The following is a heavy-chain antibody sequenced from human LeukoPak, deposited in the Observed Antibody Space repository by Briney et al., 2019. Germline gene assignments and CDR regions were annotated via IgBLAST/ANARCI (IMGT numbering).Heavy chain of an antibody. Sequence: KTSGTLSLTCAVYGGSFSGYYWSWIRQPPGKGLEWIGEINHSGSTNYNPSLKSRVTISVDTSKNQFSLKLSSVTAADTAVYYCASGLGSIAAAGPPTFDAFDIWGQGTMVTVSS. V-gene: IGHV4-34*01. CDR2: INHSGST. CDR3: ASGLGSIAAAGPPTFDAFDI. CDR1: GGSFSGYY. J-gene: IGHJ3*02. D-gene: IGHD6-13*01.